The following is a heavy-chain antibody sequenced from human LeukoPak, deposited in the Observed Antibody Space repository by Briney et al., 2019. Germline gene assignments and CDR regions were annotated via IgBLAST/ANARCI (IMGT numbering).Heavy chain of an antibody. CDR3: AREGVRGLYSGWRPMNWFDP. V-gene: IGHV1-69*05. CDR2: IIPIFGTA. D-gene: IGHD6-19*01. J-gene: IGHJ5*02. CDR1: GGTFSSYA. Sequence: ASVKVSCTASGGTFSSYAISWVRQAPGQGLEWMGGIIPIFGTANYAQKFQGRVTITTDESTSTAYMELSSLRSEDTAVYYCAREGVRGLYSGWRPMNWFDPWGQGTLVTVSS.